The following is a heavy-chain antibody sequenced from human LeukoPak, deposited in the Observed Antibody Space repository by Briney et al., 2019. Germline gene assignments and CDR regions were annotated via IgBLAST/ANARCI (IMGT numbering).Heavy chain of an antibody. Sequence: PSETLSLTCTVSGGSISSYYWNWIRKPPGKGLEWIGYIYYSGSTSSNPSLKSRVTISVDTSKNQFSLKLSSVTAADTAVYYCARDRGWSNTIFGVVNVLYYYYMDVWGKGTTVTVSS. CDR3: ARDRGWSNTIFGVVNVLYYYYMDV. J-gene: IGHJ6*03. V-gene: IGHV4-59*01. CDR1: GGSISSYY. CDR2: IYYSGST. D-gene: IGHD3-3*01.